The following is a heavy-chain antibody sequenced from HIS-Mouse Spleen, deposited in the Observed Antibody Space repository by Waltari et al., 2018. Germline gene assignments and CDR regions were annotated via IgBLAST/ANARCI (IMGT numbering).Heavy chain of an antibody. Sequence: QLQLQESGPGLVKPSETLSLTCTVSGGSISSSSYYWGWIRQPPGKGLEWIGSIYYSGGTYYNPSLKSRVTISVDTSKNQFARKRSSVTAADTAGYYCAREIPYSSSWYDLYFDLWGRGTLVTVSS. D-gene: IGHD6-13*01. CDR2: IYYSGGT. J-gene: IGHJ2*01. CDR3: AREIPYSSSWYDLYFDL. V-gene: IGHV4-39*07. CDR1: GGSISSSSYY.